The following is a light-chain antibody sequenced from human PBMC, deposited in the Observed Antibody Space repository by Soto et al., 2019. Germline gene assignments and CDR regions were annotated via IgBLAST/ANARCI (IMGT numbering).Light chain of an antibody. V-gene: IGKV4-1*01. Sequence: DIVMTQSPDSLAVSLGERATINCKSSQSVLYSSNNKNYLAWYQQKPGQPPKLLIYWASTRESGVPDRFSGSGSWTDFILTITSLPPEAAAAYSCQQYYSTPRTFGQGTKVDIK. J-gene: IGKJ1*01. CDR2: WAS. CDR3: QQYYSTPRT. CDR1: QSVLYSSNNKNY.